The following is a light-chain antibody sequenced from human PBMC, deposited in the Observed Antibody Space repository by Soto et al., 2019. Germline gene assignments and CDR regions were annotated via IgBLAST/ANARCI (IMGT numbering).Light chain of an antibody. CDR2: GAS. V-gene: IGKV3-15*01. Sequence: IVRTQYPATLSVSPGERASLSCRASHSVSTNVAWYQQKPAQAPRLLIYGASTRATGIPARFSGGGSGTEFTLTISSLQSADFAVYYCQQYNDWPLTFGGGTKVDIK. CDR3: QQYNDWPLT. CDR1: HSVSTN. J-gene: IGKJ4*01.